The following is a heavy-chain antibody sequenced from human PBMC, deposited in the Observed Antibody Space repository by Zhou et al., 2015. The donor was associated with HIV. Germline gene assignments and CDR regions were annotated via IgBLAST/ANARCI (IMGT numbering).Heavy chain of an antibody. CDR1: GGSFSDSE. V-gene: IGHV1-69*06. CDR2: IIPVFGTA. CDR3: AREEDGYNWEDAFDI. J-gene: IGHJ3*02. D-gene: IGHD5-24*01. Sequence: QVQLVQSGAEVKKPGASVKVSCKASGGSFSDSEISWVRQAPGQGLEWMGRIIPVFGTANYAPMFQGRVTITADTSTNTAYMELRSLRSEDTALYYCAREEDGYNWEDAFDIWGQGTMVTVSS.